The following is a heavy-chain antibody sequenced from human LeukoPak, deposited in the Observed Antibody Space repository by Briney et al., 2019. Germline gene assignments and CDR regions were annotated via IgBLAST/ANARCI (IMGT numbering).Heavy chain of an antibody. V-gene: IGHV7-4-1*02. CDR1: GYTFTSYA. CDR2: INTNTGNP. Sequence: ASVKVSCKASGYTFTSYAMNWVRQAPGQGLEWMGWINTNTGNPTYAQGFTGRFVFSLDTSVSTAYLQISSLKAEDTAVYYCARVKKGASWGVYNWFDPWAREPWSPSPQ. D-gene: IGHD1-26*01. CDR3: ARVKKGASWGVYNWFDP. J-gene: IGHJ5*02.